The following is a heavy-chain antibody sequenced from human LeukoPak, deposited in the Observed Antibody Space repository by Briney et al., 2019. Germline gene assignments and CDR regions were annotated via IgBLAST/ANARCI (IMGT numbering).Heavy chain of an antibody. CDR2: ISGSGGST. CDR1: GFTFSNYA. J-gene: IGHJ4*02. CDR3: AKGSRAQGYYFDF. Sequence: PGGSLRLSCAASGFTFSNYAMSWVRQAPGKGLEWVSTISGSGGSTYYADSVKGWFTISRDNSKNTLYLQMNSLRAEDTAAYYCAKGSRAQGYYFDFWGQGTLVTVSS. V-gene: IGHV3-23*01. D-gene: IGHD3-10*01.